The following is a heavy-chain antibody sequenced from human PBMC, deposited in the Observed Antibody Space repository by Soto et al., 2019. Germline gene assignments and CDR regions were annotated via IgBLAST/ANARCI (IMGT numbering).Heavy chain of an antibody. CDR1: GYPFTNYD. CDR3: ARDDSGFSGSHYIDYFNY. CDR2: MHPGNNHN. D-gene: IGHD1-26*01. J-gene: IGHJ4*02. Sequence: GASVKVSCKTSGYPFTNYDIHWVRQATGQGLEWMGWMHPGNNHNVYTEQFQGRVTVTRDTSVSTIYMELSSLTSEDTAVYYCARDDSGFSGSHYIDYFNYWGQGALVTVSS. V-gene: IGHV1-8*01.